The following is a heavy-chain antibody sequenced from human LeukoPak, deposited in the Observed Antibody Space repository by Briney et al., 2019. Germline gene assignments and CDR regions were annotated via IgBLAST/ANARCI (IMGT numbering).Heavy chain of an antibody. CDR1: GFTFSSYE. D-gene: IGHD6-13*01. CDR2: IYYSGST. Sequence: LRLSCAASGFTFSSYEMNWVRQPPGKGLEWIGSIYYSGSTYYNPSLKSRVTISVDTSKNQFSLKLSSVTAADTAVYYCARQWDSSSWYLYYYYYMDVWGKGTTVTISS. V-gene: IGHV4-39*01. CDR3: ARQWDSSSWYLYYYYYMDV. J-gene: IGHJ6*03.